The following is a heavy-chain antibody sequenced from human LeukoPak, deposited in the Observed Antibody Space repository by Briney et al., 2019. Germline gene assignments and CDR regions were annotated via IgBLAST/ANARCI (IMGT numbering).Heavy chain of an antibody. CDR3: AEDPGAYCGGDCYVDY. V-gene: IGHV3-23*01. Sequence: GGSLRLSCAASGFTFSNYAMSWVRQAPGKGLEWVSTISVNGGRTYYAGSVKGRFTISRDNSKNTLYLQMNSLRAEDTAVYHCAEDPGAYCGGDCYVDYWGQGTLVTVSS. CDR1: GFTFSNYA. J-gene: IGHJ4*02. CDR2: ISVNGGRT. D-gene: IGHD2-21*02.